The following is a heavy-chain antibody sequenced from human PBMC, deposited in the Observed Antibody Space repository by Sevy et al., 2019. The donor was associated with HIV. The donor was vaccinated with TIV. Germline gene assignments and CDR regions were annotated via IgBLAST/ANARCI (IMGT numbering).Heavy chain of an antibody. Sequence: GGSLRLSCAASGFTFSSYGMHWVRQAPGKGLEWVAVISYDGSNKYYADSVKGRFTISRDNSKNTLYLQMNSLRAEDTAVYYCARDERVGATIWFDPWGQGTLVTVSS. CDR1: GFTFSSYG. J-gene: IGHJ5*02. D-gene: IGHD1-26*01. CDR3: ARDERVGATIWFDP. V-gene: IGHV3-30*03. CDR2: ISYDGSNK.